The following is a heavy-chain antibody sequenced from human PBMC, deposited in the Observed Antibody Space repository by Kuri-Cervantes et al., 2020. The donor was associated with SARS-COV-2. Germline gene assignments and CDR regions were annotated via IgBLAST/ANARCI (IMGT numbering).Heavy chain of an antibody. D-gene: IGHD3-3*01. CDR2: ISAYNGNT. V-gene: IGHV1-18*01. CDR3: AREIGNYDFWSGYYMDYYGMDV. J-gene: IGHJ6*02. CDR1: GYTFTSYG. Sequence: ASVKVSCKASGYTFTSYGISWVRQAPGQGLEWMGWISAYNGNTNYAQKLQGRVTMTRDTSTSTVYMELSSLRSEDTAVYYCAREIGNYDFWSGYYMDYYGMDVWGQGTTVTVSS.